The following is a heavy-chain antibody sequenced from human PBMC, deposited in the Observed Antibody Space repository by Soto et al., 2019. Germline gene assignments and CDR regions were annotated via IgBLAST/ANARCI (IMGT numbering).Heavy chain of an antibody. J-gene: IGHJ4*02. CDR1: GFTFSSYW. CDR3: ATDTYCPATCYRGHGN. D-gene: IGHD2-8*02. Sequence: EVQLVESGGALVQPGVSLRLSCAASGFTFSSYWMAWVRQSPGKGLEWVASMNQHGSDIQYVDSVRGRFTISRDNARNLLYMQMNNLRVEDPAIYYCATDTYCPATCYRGHGNWGQGTLVTVSS. CDR2: MNQHGSDI. V-gene: IGHV3-7*03.